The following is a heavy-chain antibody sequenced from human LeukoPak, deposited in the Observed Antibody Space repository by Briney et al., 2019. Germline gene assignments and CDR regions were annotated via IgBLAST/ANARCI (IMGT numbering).Heavy chain of an antibody. V-gene: IGHV1-18*01. CDR2: ISAYNGNT. D-gene: IGHD4-23*01. J-gene: IGHJ6*02. Sequence: GASVKVSCKASGYTFTNYGISWVRQAPGQGLEWMGWISAYNGNTNYAQKFQGRVTMTTDTSTSTAYMELRSLRSDDTAVYYCAREVTHHVYYGMDVWGQGTTVTVSS. CDR3: AREVTHHVYYGMDV. CDR1: GYTFTNYG.